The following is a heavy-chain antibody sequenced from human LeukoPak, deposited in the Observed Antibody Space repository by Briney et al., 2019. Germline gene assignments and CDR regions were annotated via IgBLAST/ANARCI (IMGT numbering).Heavy chain of an antibody. V-gene: IGHV7-4-1*02. CDR3: ARGGSSSWYDYYYYYGMDV. J-gene: IGHJ6*02. CDR2: INTNTGNP. CDR1: GYTFTSYA. D-gene: IGHD6-13*01. Sequence: ASVKVSCKASGYTFTSYAMNWVRQAPGQGLEWMGWINTNTGNPTYAQGFTGRFVFSLDTSVSTAYLQISSLKAEDTAVYYCARGGSSSWYDYYYYYGMDVWGQGTTVTVSS.